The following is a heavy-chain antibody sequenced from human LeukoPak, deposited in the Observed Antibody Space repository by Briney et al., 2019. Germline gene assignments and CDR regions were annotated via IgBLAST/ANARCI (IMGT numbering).Heavy chain of an antibody. CDR3: ARSVSSWYPSFYYFDY. D-gene: IGHD6-13*01. J-gene: IGHJ4*02. Sequence: PGGSLRLSCAASGFTFSSYEMNWVRQAPGKGLEWVSYISSSGSTIYYADSVKGRFTISRDNAKNSLYLRMNSLRAEDTAVYYCARSVSSWYPSFYYFDYWGQGTLVTVSS. V-gene: IGHV3-48*03. CDR1: GFTFSSYE. CDR2: ISSSGSTI.